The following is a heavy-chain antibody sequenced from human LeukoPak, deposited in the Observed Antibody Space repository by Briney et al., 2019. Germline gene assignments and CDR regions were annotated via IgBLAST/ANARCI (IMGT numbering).Heavy chain of an antibody. V-gene: IGHV3-23*01. D-gene: IGHD6-13*01. CDR1: GFTFSSYA. CDR2: ISGSGGST. CDR3: ARCGVGVAAAAANC. Sequence: RGSLRLSCAASGFTFSSYAMSWVRQAPGKGLEWVSAISGSGGSTYYADSVKGRFTISRDNAKNSLYLQMNSLRAEDTAVYYCARCGVGVAAAAANCWGQGTLLTVSS. J-gene: IGHJ4*02.